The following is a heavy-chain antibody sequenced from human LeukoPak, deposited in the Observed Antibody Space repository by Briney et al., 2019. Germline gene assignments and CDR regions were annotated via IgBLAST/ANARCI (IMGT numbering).Heavy chain of an antibody. V-gene: IGHV4-4*07. CDR1: GGSISSYY. CDR3: ARVTGYMIEDYFDY. J-gene: IGHJ4*02. Sequence: SETLSLTCTVSGGSISSYYWSWIRQPAGKGLEWIGRIYISGSTNYNPSLKSRVTISVDTSKNQFSLKLNSVTAADTAVYYCARVTGYMIEDYFDYWGQGTLVTVSS. CDR2: IYISGST. D-gene: IGHD3-9*01.